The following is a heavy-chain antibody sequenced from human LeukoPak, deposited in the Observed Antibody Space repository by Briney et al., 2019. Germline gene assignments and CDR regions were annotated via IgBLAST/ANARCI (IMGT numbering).Heavy chain of an antibody. J-gene: IGHJ4*02. Sequence: YADSVKDRFTISRDNSKNTLYLQMNSLRAEDTAVYYCARDETEQLVEGFDYWGQGTLVTVSS. V-gene: IGHV3-30*01. D-gene: IGHD6-6*01. CDR3: ARDETEQLVEGFDY.